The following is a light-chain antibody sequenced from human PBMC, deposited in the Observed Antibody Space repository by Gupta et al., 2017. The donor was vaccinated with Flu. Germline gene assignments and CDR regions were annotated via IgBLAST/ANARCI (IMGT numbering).Light chain of an antibody. CDR3: QLWDCGSDHPGV. V-gene: IGLV3-21*02. CDR2: ADT. CDR1: NIGSKS. Sequence: SFVLHQPPSMSVAPRQTAIIPCGGTNIGSKSVHWYQQKPGQAPAVVVFADTDRPAGIPERFSGSKSGNTATLSISRVEAGDEAAYYCQLWDCGSDHPGVFGGGTQLSVL. J-gene: IGLJ3*02.